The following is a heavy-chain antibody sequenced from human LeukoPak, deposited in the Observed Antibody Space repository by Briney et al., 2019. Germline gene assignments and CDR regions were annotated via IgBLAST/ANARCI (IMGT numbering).Heavy chain of an antibody. J-gene: IGHJ4*02. D-gene: IGHD1-1*01. CDR3: AREGQQLKHFDY. CDR1: GNTFIGYW. Sequence: GASVKVSCKASGNTFIGYWIHWVRQAPGQVLEWMGAINPRGDATIGAQKFQGRVTTTRDTSTSTVYIELSSLRSEDTAVYYCAREGQQLKHFDYWGQGTLVTVSS. V-gene: IGHV1-46*01. CDR2: INPRGDAT.